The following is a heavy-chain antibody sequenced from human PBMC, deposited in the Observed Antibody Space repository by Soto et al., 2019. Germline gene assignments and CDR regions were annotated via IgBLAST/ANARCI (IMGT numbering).Heavy chain of an antibody. D-gene: IGHD6-25*01. CDR2: IYYTGST. CDR1: GGSINNYY. V-gene: IGHV4-59*01. Sequence: SETLSLTCTVSGGSINNYYWSWIRQPPGKGLEWIGYIYYTGSTNYNPSLKSRVTMSVDTSKNQFSLKLSSVTAADTAVYYCARERIAAIWGQAITVTVSS. J-gene: IGHJ6*02. CDR3: ARERIAAI.